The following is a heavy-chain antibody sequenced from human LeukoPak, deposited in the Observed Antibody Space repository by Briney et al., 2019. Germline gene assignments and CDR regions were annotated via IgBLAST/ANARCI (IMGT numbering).Heavy chain of an antibody. CDR3: ASTIAARREYFQH. CDR1: GGSISSGGYY. Sequence: SETLSLACTVSGGSISSGGYYWSWIRQPPGKGLEWIGYIYHSGSTYYNPSLKSRVTISVDRSKNQFSLKLSSVTAADTAVYYCASTIAARREYFQHWGQGTLVTVSS. CDR2: IYHSGST. J-gene: IGHJ1*01. V-gene: IGHV4-30-2*01. D-gene: IGHD6-6*01.